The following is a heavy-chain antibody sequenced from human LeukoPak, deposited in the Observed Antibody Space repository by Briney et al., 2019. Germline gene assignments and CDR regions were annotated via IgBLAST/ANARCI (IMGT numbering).Heavy chain of an antibody. CDR2: IYPGDSDT. D-gene: IGHD2-2*01. J-gene: IGHJ6*03. CDR3: ARTEFQLLKGAMDV. CDR1: GYSFTSYW. V-gene: IGHV5-51*01. Sequence: GESLKISCKGSGYSFTSYWIGWVRQMPGKGLEWMGIIYPGDSDTRYSPSFQGQVTISADKSINTAYLQWGRLKASDTAIYYCARTEFQLLKGAMDVWGKGTTVTVSS.